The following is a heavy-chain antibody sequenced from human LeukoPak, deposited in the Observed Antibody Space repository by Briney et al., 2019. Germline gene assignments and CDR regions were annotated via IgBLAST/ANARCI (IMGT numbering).Heavy chain of an antibody. J-gene: IGHJ3*02. D-gene: IGHD2-2*01. Sequence: PSETLSLTCTVSGGSISGSSYYWGWIRQPPGKELEWIGSIYYSGTTYNNPSLKSRVIISVDTSKNQFSLKLSSVTAADTAVYYCARFRYCSSTSCYYAFDIWGQGTMVTVSS. CDR2: IYYSGTT. CDR3: ARFRYCSSTSCYYAFDI. CDR1: GGSISGSSYY. V-gene: IGHV4-39*07.